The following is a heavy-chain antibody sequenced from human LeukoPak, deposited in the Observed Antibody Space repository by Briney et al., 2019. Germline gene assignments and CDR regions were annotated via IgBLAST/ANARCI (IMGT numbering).Heavy chain of an antibody. CDR3: ASPHQVRGLTVFDS. CDR2: IYHSGST. CDR1: GYSISSGYY. Sequence: SETLSLTCTVSGYSISSGYYWGWIRQPPGKGLEWIGSIYHSGSTYYNPSLKSRVTISVDTSKNQFSLKVTSVTAADTAVYYCASPHQVRGLTVFDSWGQGTLVTVSS. J-gene: IGHJ4*02. D-gene: IGHD3-10*01. V-gene: IGHV4-38-2*02.